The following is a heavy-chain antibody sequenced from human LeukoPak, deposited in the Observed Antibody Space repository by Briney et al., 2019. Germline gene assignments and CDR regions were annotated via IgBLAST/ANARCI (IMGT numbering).Heavy chain of an antibody. CDR2: ISAYNGNT. D-gene: IGHD3-3*01. V-gene: IGHV1-18*01. CDR3: VREGRYDFWSGYYYSGYDY. J-gene: IGHJ4*02. Sequence: ASVKVSCKASGYTFTSYGISWVRQAPGQGLEWMGWISAYNGNTNYAQKLQGRVTMTTDTSTSTAYMELRSLRSDDTAVYYCVREGRYDFWSGYYYSGYDYWGQGTLVTVSS. CDR1: GYTFTSYG.